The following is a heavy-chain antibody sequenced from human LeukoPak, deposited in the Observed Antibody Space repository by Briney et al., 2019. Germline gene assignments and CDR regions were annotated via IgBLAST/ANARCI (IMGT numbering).Heavy chain of an antibody. D-gene: IGHD6-13*01. CDR3: ARGSPSAAAVPAS. Sequence: KPSETLTLTCTVCGGSNSGYYWSWIRQPAGKGLEWIGRVYSSGSTNYNPSFESRVTMSVDTSKNQISLRLSSVTAADTAVYYCARGSPSAAAVPASWGQGTLVTVSS. CDR1: GGSNSGYY. V-gene: IGHV4-4*07. J-gene: IGHJ5*02. CDR2: VYSSGST.